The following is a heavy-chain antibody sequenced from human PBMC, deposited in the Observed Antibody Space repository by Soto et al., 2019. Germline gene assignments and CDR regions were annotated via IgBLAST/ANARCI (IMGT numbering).Heavy chain of an antibody. D-gene: IGHD2-15*01. J-gene: IGHJ4*02. Sequence: QVQLQESGPGLVKPSETLSLTCTVSGGSFSSYYWSWIRQPPGKGLEWIGYIYYSGSTNYNPSLKSRVTISVDTSKSQFSLKLSSVTAADTAVYYCARVPRRSYCSGADCYSYYFDQWGQGTLFTVSS. V-gene: IGHV4-59*01. CDR2: IYYSGST. CDR1: GGSFSSYY. CDR3: ARVPRRSYCSGADCYSYYFDQ.